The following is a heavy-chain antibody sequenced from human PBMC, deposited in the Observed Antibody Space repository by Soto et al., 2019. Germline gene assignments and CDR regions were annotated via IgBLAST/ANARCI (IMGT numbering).Heavy chain of an antibody. D-gene: IGHD2-2*01. CDR3: ARDPGGHHCTSMCCIYSFDR. J-gene: IGHJ4*02. V-gene: IGHV3-23*01. CDR1: GFTFSNHA. Sequence: EVQLLESGGALVQPGGSLRLSCAASGFTFSNHAMNWVRQAPGKGLEWVSTISDSGSTYYADSVKGRFTISRDNSKHILDPRMNSLQAENNVVYYWARDPGGHHCTSMCCIYSFDRWGQGTLVIVSS. CDR2: ISDSGST.